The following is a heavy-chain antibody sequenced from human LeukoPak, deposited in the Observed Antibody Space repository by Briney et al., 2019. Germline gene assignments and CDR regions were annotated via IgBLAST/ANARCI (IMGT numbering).Heavy chain of an antibody. CDR1: GGSISSSSYY. D-gene: IGHD3-10*01. CDR2: TYYSGST. CDR3: ARSPSRGPRGGFDY. V-gene: IGHV4-39*07. Sequence: SETLSLTCTVSGGSISSSSYYWGWIRQPPGKGLEWIGSTYYSGSTYYNPSLKSRVTISVDTSKNQFSLKLSSVTAADTAVYYCARSPSRGPRGGFDYWGQGTLVTVSS. J-gene: IGHJ4*02.